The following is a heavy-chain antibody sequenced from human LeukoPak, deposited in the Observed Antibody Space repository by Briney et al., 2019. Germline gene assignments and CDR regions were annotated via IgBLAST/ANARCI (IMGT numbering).Heavy chain of an antibody. Sequence: GGSLSLSWAASGFTVSSDWMSWVRQARGKGLEWVANIEQEGSEKYYVDSVKGRFTISRDNAKNSLYLQMNSLRAEDTAVYYCARNSGSHPWGQGTLVTVSS. V-gene: IGHV3-7*01. CDR2: IEQEGSEK. CDR3: ARNSGSHP. J-gene: IGHJ5*02. CDR1: GFTVSSDW. D-gene: IGHD1-26*01.